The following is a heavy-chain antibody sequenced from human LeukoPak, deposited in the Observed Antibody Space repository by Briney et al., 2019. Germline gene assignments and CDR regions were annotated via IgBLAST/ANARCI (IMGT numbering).Heavy chain of an antibody. CDR3: ARDGDLGFDP. J-gene: IGHJ5*02. Sequence: SETLSLTCAVYGGSFSGYYWSWIRPPPGKGLEWMGEINHSESTNYNPSLKSRVTISIDTAKNQCSLKLSSVTAADTSVYYCARDGDLGFDPWGQGTLVTVSS. V-gene: IGHV4-34*01. CDR1: GGSFSGYY. D-gene: IGHD7-27*01. CDR2: INHSEST.